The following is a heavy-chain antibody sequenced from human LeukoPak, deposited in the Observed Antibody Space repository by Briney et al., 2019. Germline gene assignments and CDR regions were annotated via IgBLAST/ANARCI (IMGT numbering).Heavy chain of an antibody. CDR1: GGTFSSYA. Sequence: ASVKVSCKASGGTFSSYAISWVRQAPGQGLEWMGGIIPIFGTANYAQKFQGRVTITADESTSTAYVELSSLRSEDTAVYYCARASTVTTYPFDYWGQGTLVTVSS. J-gene: IGHJ4*02. CDR3: ARASTVTTYPFDY. D-gene: IGHD4-11*01. V-gene: IGHV1-69*13. CDR2: IIPIFGTA.